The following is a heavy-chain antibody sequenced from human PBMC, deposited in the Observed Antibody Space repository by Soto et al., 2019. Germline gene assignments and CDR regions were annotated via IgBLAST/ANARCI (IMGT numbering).Heavy chain of an antibody. D-gene: IGHD3-22*01. CDR3: ARAAHYDTSGHYYPF. J-gene: IGHJ4*02. V-gene: IGHV4-34*01. Sequence: QVQLQQWGAGLLKPSETLSLTCAVYGGSFSDYQWTWIRQPPGKGLEWIGEINPSGSTNYIPSLTSRVSIAVDTTKNQFSLKVNSVTAANTALYYCARAAHYDTSGHYYPFWGQGTLVTVSS. CDR2: INPSGST. CDR1: GGSFSDYQ.